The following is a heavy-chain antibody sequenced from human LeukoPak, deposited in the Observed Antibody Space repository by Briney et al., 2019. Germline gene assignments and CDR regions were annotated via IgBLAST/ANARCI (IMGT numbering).Heavy chain of an antibody. D-gene: IGHD6-13*01. V-gene: IGHV4-34*01. Sequence: SETLSLTCTVHGEFFGGSYWSWIRQPPGKGLEWIGEINHSGTTNYNPSLKSRVTISVDTSKNQFSLKLSSVTAADTAVYYCARPSIAAAGTWWFDPWGQGTLVTVSS. CDR2: INHSGTT. CDR1: GEFFGGSY. CDR3: ARPSIAAAGTWWFDP. J-gene: IGHJ5*02.